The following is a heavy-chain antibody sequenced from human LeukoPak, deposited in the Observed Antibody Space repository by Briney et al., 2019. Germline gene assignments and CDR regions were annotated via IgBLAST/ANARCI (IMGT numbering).Heavy chain of an antibody. V-gene: IGHV3-74*01. Sequence: GGSLRLSCAASGFTFSGHWMHWVRQAPGKELVWFSRINTDGSSTSYADSVKGRFTISKDNAKNTLYLQMNGLRAEDTAVYYCARDGYSGYDLSADYWGQGTLVTVSS. D-gene: IGHD5-12*01. CDR2: INTDGSST. J-gene: IGHJ4*02. CDR1: GFTFSGHW. CDR3: ARDGYSGYDLSADY.